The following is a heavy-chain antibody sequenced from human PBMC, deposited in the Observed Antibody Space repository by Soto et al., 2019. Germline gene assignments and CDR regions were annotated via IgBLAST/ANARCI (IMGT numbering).Heavy chain of an antibody. CDR2: LSGSGGST. V-gene: IGHV3-23*01. CDR3: ARTLYGDNVDY. Sequence: GGSLRLSCAASGFTFSNYAMSWVRQAPGKGLEWVAGLSGSGGSTFYADSVKGRFTISRDNSKNTLYLQMNCLRAEDTAVYYCARTLYGDNVDYWGQGTLVTVSS. D-gene: IGHD4-17*01. J-gene: IGHJ4*02. CDR1: GFTFSNYA.